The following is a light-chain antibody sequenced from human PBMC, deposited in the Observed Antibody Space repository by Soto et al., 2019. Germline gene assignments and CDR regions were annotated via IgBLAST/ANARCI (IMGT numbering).Light chain of an antibody. Sequence: QSVLTQPPSASGTPGQRVTISCSGSSFNIGSNTVTWYQHLPGTAPTLLIYSNDQRPSGVPDRVSGSKSGTSASLAISGLQDEDEADYYCAAWDDGLKGVVFGGGTKLT. CDR2: SND. V-gene: IGLV1-44*01. CDR3: AAWDDGLKGVV. J-gene: IGLJ2*01. CDR1: SFNIGSNT.